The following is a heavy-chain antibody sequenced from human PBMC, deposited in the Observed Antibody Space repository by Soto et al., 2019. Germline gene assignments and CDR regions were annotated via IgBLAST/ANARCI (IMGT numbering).Heavy chain of an antibody. D-gene: IGHD3-10*01. Sequence: GVSMRLSCTASGVPFSAYAMNWVRQATGKGLQWVSSVSGDDGRGSAGDTYYADSVRGRFTISRDDSKNTLFLQMNSLRAEDTAVYYCAKDFAGIVVRGIIITLYGMDVWGQGTTVTVS. V-gene: IGHV3-23*01. CDR1: GVPFSAYA. CDR3: AKDFAGIVVRGIIITLYGMDV. J-gene: IGHJ6*02. CDR2: VSGDDGRGSAGDT.